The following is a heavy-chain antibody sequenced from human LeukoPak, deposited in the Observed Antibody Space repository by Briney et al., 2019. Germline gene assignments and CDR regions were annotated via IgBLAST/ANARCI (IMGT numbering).Heavy chain of an antibody. Sequence: ASVKVSCKASGYTFTGYYIHWVRQAPGQGLEWMGWINPNSGGTNYAQKFQGRVTMTRDTSISTAHMELSRLRSDDTAVYYCARVQDIVSLTLWGQGTLVTVSS. D-gene: IGHD5/OR15-5a*01. CDR2: INPNSGGT. V-gene: IGHV1-2*02. CDR1: GYTFTGYY. CDR3: ARVQDIVSLTL. J-gene: IGHJ4*02.